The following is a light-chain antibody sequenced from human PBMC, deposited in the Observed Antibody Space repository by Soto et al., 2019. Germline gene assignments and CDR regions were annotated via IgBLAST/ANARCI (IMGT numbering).Light chain of an antibody. CDR1: DVGTKS. J-gene: IGLJ3*02. V-gene: IGLV3-21*02. CDR2: DDR. Sequence: SYELTQPPSVSVAPGQTARITCGGDDVGTKSVHWYQQQAGQAPVLVVYDDRDRPSGIPERFSGSNSGNTATLTISRVEAGDEADYYCQVWDTSSDHWVFGGGTKLTV. CDR3: QVWDTSSDHWV.